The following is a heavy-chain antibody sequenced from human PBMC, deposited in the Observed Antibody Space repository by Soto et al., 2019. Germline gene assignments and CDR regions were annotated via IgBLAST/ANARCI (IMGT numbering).Heavy chain of an antibody. J-gene: IGHJ4*02. CDR3: ARGASNWQYFDY. Sequence: AETLSRTCTVSGGSVSSGAYYWSWIRQPPEKGLEWIGYIYYSGSTNYNPSLKSRVTMSLDTSKNQFSLKLSSVSAADTAIYYCARGASNWQYFDYWGQGALVTVSS. CDR1: GGSVSSGAYY. D-gene: IGHD4-4*01. V-gene: IGHV4-61*08. CDR2: IYYSGST.